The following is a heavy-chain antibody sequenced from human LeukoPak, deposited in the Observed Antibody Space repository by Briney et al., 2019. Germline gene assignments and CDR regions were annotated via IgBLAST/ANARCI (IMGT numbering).Heavy chain of an antibody. CDR2: IIPIFGTA. D-gene: IGHD2-2*01. V-gene: IGHV1-69*05. CDR1: GGTFSRYA. Sequence: GASVKVSCMASGGTFSRYAISWVRPAPGQGLEWMGGIIPIFGTANYAQKFQGRVTITTDESTSTAYMDLSSLRSEDTAVYYCARAGCSSTSCSVYYYYYMDVWGKGTTVTVSS. J-gene: IGHJ6*03. CDR3: ARAGCSSTSCSVYYYYYMDV.